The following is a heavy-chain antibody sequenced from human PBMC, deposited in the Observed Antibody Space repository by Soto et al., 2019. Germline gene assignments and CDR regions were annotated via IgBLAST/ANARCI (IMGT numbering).Heavy chain of an antibody. Sequence: GESLKISCKGSGYSFTSYWISWVRPMPGKGLEWMGRIDPSDSYTNYSPSFQGHVTISADKSISTAYLQWSSLKASDTAMYYCARFLVVYNWNYGETGNGMDVWGQGTTVTVSS. CDR3: ARFLVVYNWNYGETGNGMDV. J-gene: IGHJ6*02. CDR1: GYSFTSYW. D-gene: IGHD1-7*01. CDR2: IDPSDSYT. V-gene: IGHV5-10-1*01.